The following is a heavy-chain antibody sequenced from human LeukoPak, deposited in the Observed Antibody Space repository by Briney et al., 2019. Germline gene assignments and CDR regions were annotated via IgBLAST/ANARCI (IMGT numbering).Heavy chain of an antibody. D-gene: IGHD3-3*01. CDR2: IYTSGST. J-gene: IGHJ4*02. CDR3: ARDLATYDFWSGYYGYYFDY. V-gene: IGHV4-61*02. Sequence: PSETLSLTCTVSGGSISSGSYYWSWIRQPAGKGLEWIGRIYTSGSTNYNPSLKSRVTISVDTSKNQFSLKLSSVTAADTAVYYCARDLATYDFWSGYYGYYFDYWGQGTLVTVSS. CDR1: GGSISSGSYY.